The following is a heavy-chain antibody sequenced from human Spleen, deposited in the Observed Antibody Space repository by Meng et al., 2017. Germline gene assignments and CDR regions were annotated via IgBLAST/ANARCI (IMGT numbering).Heavy chain of an antibody. V-gene: IGHV4-31*02. CDR1: GGSINSGGYV. Sequence: QEAGPGLVKPSPTLPSPITFSGGSINSGGYVWSWIRQHPGKGLEWIGCIYYSGSTFYNLSLKSRLTISVDTSYNQFSLKMSSVTAAAPAGYYCARGGDVYGRHNWFDPWGQGTLVTVSS. D-gene: IGHD5/OR15-5a*01. CDR2: IYYSGST. CDR3: ARGGDVYGRHNWFDP. J-gene: IGHJ5*02.